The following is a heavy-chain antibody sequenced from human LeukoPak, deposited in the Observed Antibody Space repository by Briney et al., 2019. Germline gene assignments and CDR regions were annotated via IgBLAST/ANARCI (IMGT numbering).Heavy chain of an antibody. V-gene: IGHV3-23*01. CDR3: AKTRDYTNYGTFDY. J-gene: IGHJ4*02. CDR1: GFTFSSFA. CDR2: ISASGGSA. D-gene: IGHD4-11*01. Sequence: GGSLRLSCTASGFTFSSFAMAWVRQAPGKGLEWVSVISASGGSAYYADSVKGRFTISRDTSENTLSLQMNSLRAEDTAVYYCAKTRDYTNYGTFDYWGQGTLVTVSS.